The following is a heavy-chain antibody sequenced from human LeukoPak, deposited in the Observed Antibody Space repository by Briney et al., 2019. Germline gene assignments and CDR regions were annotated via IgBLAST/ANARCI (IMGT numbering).Heavy chain of an antibody. D-gene: IGHD5-18*01. J-gene: IGHJ4*02. CDR2: IYSGGTT. CDR1: GFTVSSNY. V-gene: IGHV3-53*05. Sequence: GGSLRLSCAASGFTVSSNYMSWVRQAPGKGLEWVSVIYSGGTTYYADSVKGRLTLSRDNSKNTLYLQMNSLRAEDTAVYYCARDLYSYGCDYWGQGTLVTVSS. CDR3: ARDLYSYGCDY.